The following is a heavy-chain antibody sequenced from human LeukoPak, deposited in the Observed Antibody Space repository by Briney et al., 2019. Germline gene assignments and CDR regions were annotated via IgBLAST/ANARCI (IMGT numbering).Heavy chain of an antibody. CDR1: GFTFSSYW. Sequence: GGTLRLSCAASGFTFSSYWMSWDRQAPGTGLERVANIKQDGSERYYVDSVKGRFTISRDNAKNSLYLQMNSLRAEDTAVYYCARGRLYYGILTGYGTFDYWGQGTLVTVSS. CDR2: IKQDGSER. J-gene: IGHJ4*02. CDR3: ARGRLYYGILTGYGTFDY. V-gene: IGHV3-7*03. D-gene: IGHD3-9*01.